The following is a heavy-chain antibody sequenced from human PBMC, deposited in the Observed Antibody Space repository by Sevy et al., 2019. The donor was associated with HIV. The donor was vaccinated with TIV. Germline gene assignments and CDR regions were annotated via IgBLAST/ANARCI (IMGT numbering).Heavy chain of an antibody. CDR3: AGYSRITMVRGVVNWFDP. Sequence: GGSLRLSCAASGFTFSSYAMSWVRQAPGKGLEWVSAISGSGGSTYYADSVKGRFTISRDNSKNTLYLQMNSLRAEDTAVYYRAGYSRITMVRGVVNWFDPWGQGTLVTVSS. CDR2: ISGSGGST. D-gene: IGHD3-10*01. CDR1: GFTFSSYA. V-gene: IGHV3-23*01. J-gene: IGHJ5*02.